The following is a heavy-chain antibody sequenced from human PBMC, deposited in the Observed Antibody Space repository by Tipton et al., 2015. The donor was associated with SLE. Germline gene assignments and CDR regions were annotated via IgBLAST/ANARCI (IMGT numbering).Heavy chain of an antibody. D-gene: IGHD3-10*01. V-gene: IGHV3-66*02. J-gene: IGHJ3*01. CDR3: AIGLWFGDLLEAFDV. CDR1: GFTVSGNY. CDR2: IYSGGST. Sequence: GSLRLSCTASGFTVSGNYMSWVRQAPGKGLEWVAVIYSGGSTSYADSVKGRSAISRDNSENTLYLQLNSLKTEDTAVYYCAIGLWFGDLLEAFDVWGQGTMVTVSS.